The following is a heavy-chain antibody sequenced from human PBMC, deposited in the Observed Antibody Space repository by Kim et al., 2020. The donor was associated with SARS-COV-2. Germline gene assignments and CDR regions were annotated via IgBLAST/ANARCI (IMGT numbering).Heavy chain of an antibody. J-gene: IGHJ4*02. Sequence: ASVKVSCKASGYTFINYVMHWVRQAPGQRLEWMGLISIGHDDTKYSQKFRGRVTITRDTTASTAYMELSSLRSEDTAVYYCVRGSGWAFDYWGQGTLVTVAS. D-gene: IGHD6-19*01. CDR3: VRGSGWAFDY. CDR1: GYTFINYV. V-gene: IGHV1-3*04. CDR2: ISIGHDDT.